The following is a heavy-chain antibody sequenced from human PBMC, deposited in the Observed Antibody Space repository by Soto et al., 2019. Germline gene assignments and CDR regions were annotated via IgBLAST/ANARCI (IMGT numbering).Heavy chain of an antibody. V-gene: IGHV1-69*06. CDR1: GGTFSSYA. Sequence: GASVKVSCKASGGTFSSYAISWVRQAPGQGLEWMGGIIPIFGTANYAQKFQGRVTITADKSTSTAYMELSSLRSEDTAVYYCAGGYYYDSSGYYYHFDAFDIWGQGTMVTVSS. CDR3: AGGYYYDSSGYYYHFDAFDI. J-gene: IGHJ3*02. D-gene: IGHD3-22*01. CDR2: IIPIFGTA.